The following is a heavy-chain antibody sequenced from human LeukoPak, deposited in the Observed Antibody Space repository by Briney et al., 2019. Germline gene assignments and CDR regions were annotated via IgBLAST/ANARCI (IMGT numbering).Heavy chain of an antibody. D-gene: IGHD1-26*01. V-gene: IGHV1-2*02. J-gene: IGHJ3*02. Sequence: EASVKVSCKASEYTFTDYYIHWVRQAPGQGLEWLGWINPNSDATNYAQKFQGRVTMTRDTSITTAYMELSRLRSDDTAIYYCASSRWESPGSPYDAFDIWGQGTMVTVSS. CDR1: EYTFTDYY. CDR3: ASSRWESPGSPYDAFDI. CDR2: INPNSDAT.